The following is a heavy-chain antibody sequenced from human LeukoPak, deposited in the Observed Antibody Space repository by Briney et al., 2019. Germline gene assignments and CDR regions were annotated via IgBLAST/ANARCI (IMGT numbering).Heavy chain of an antibody. CDR2: ISTSGST. V-gene: IGHV4-61*02. D-gene: IGHD6-13*01. CDR3: ARVSRAEQQLLNWFDP. J-gene: IGHJ5*02. Sequence: SSETLSLTCTVSGGSISSGYYYWSWIRQPAGKGLEWIGRISTSGSTYYNPSLKSRVTISVDTSKTQFSLKLTSVTAADTAVYYCARVSRAEQQLLNWFDPWGQGTLVTVSS. CDR1: GGSISSGYYY.